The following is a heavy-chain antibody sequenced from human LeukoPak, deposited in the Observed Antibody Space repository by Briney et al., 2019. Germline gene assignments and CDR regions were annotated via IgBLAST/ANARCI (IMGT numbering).Heavy chain of an antibody. CDR1: GYTFIGYY. CDR3: ARESYGSGSGLGGGRAFDI. Sequence: ASVKVSCKASGYTFIGYYMHWVRQAPGQGLEWMGWINPNSGGTNYAQKFQGRVTMTRDTSISTAYMELSRLRSDDTAVYYCARESYGSGSGLGGGRAFDIWGQGTMVTVSS. CDR2: INPNSGGT. D-gene: IGHD3-10*01. V-gene: IGHV1-2*02. J-gene: IGHJ3*02.